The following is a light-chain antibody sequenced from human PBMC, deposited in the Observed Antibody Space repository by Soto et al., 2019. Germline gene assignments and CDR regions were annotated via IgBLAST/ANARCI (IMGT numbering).Light chain of an antibody. CDR1: SSDVGGYNY. V-gene: IGLV2-14*01. Sequence: QFVLAQPASVSGSPGQSITISCTGTSSDVGGYNYVSWYQLHPGKAPKLILYEVTNRPSGVSDRFSGSKSGNTASLTISGLQAEDEADYYCSSYTSSTAYVFGTGTKVTVL. J-gene: IGLJ1*01. CDR2: EVT. CDR3: SSYTSSTAYV.